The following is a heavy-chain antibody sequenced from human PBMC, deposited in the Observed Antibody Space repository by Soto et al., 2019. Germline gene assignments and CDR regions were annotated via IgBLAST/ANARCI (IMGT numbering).Heavy chain of an antibody. CDR2: ISSVGNT. D-gene: IGHD6-6*01. Sequence: GSSPRLSCSASGFTFSSYRMNWVRQAPGKGLEWVPSISSVGNTYYADSVKGRFTIPRDNPKNTLYLQMNSLRAEATDVYYCARDRRRPTDYWGQGTLVTVS. J-gene: IGHJ4*02. CDR1: GFTFSSYR. V-gene: IGHV3-53*01. CDR3: ARDRRRPTDY.